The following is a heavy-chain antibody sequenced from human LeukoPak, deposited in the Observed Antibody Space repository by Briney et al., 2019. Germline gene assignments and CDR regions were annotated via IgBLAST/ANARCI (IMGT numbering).Heavy chain of an antibody. Sequence: LRLSCAASGFTFSSYGMSWVRQAPGKGLEWIGYIYYSGSTNYNPSLKSRVTISVDTSKNQFSLKLSSVTAADTAVYYCARVRGNWGQAWFDPWGQGTLVTVSS. CDR2: IYYSGST. J-gene: IGHJ5*02. V-gene: IGHV4-59*01. CDR1: GFTFSSYG. D-gene: IGHD7-27*01. CDR3: ARVRGNWGQAWFDP.